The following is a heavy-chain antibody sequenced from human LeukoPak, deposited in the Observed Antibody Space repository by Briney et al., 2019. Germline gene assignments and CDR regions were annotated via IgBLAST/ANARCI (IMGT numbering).Heavy chain of an antibody. CDR2: INPNSGGT. D-gene: IGHD3-10*01. J-gene: IGHJ4*02. CDR1: GYTFTGYY. Sequence: GAPVKVSCKASGYTFTGYYMHWVRQAPGQGLEWMGWINPNSGGTNYAQKFQGRVTMTRDTSISTAYMELSRLRSDDTAVYYCARDVQYGSGSYYMDYWGQGTLVTVSS. CDR3: ARDVQYGSGSYYMDY. V-gene: IGHV1-2*02.